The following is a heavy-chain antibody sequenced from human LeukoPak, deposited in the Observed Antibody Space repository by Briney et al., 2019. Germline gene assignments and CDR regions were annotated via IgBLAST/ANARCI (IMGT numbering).Heavy chain of an antibody. CDR3: ARGRSYYDSSGYPWDY. V-gene: IGHV1-18*01. D-gene: IGHD3-22*01. CDR1: GYTFTSYG. CDR2: ISAYNGNT. J-gene: IGHJ4*02. Sequence: GASVKVSCKASGYTFTSYGISWVRQAPGQGLEWMGWISAYNGNTNYAQKLQGRVTTTTDTSTSTAYMELRSLRSDDTAVYYCARGRSYYDSSGYPWDYWGQGTLVTVSS.